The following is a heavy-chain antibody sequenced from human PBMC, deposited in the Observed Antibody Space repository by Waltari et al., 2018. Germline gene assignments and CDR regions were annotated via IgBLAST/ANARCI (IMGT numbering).Heavy chain of an antibody. J-gene: IGHJ4*02. CDR1: GFTFSNHG. D-gene: IGHD3-10*01. V-gene: IGHV3-30*18. CDR3: AKYGVGVRAGIPFDY. Sequence: QVQLVESGGGVVQPGRSLRRSCADSGFTFSNHGMHWVRQAPGKVLEWVALRSDKRSKTVFTDYAKGRFTFSMDNSKSMVYLQMRRLRAEDAAIYYCAKYGVGVRAGIPFDYWGPGTLVTVSS. CDR2: RSDKRSKT.